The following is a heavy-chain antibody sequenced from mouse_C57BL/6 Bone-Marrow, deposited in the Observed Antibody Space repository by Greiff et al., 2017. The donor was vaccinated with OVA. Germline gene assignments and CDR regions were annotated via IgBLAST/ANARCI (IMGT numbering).Heavy chain of an antibody. J-gene: IGHJ3*01. CDR1: GYTFTIYW. D-gene: IGHD1-3*01. CDR3: ANNRFAY. V-gene: IGHV1-55*01. Sequence: VQLQQPGAELVKPGASVKMSCKASGYTFTIYWITWVKQRPGQGLEWIGDIYPGSGSTNYNEKFKSKATLTVDTSSSTAYMQLSSLTSEDSAGYYCANNRFAYWGQGTLVTVSA. CDR2: IYPGSGST.